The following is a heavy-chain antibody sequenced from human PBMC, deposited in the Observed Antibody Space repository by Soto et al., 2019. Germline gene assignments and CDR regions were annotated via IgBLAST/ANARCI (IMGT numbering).Heavy chain of an antibody. Sequence: QVPLVQSGAEVKKPGASVKVSCKASGYTFTSYGISWVRQAPGQGLEWMGWISAYNGNTNYAQKLQGRLTMTTDTSTSTDYMELRSLKSDDTAVYYCASSKQWLVPFDYWGQGTLVTVSS. CDR1: GYTFTSYG. V-gene: IGHV1-18*01. J-gene: IGHJ4*02. CDR2: ISAYNGNT. D-gene: IGHD6-19*01. CDR3: ASSKQWLVPFDY.